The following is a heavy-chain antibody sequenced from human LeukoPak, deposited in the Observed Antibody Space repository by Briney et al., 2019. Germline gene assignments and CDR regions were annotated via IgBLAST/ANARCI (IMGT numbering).Heavy chain of an antibody. V-gene: IGHV3-30-3*01. J-gene: IGHJ6*02. CDR3: ARDEGSSSWYHPYYYGMDV. D-gene: IGHD6-13*01. CDR1: GFTFSSYA. CDR2: ISYDGNNK. Sequence: PGRSLRLSCAASGFTFSSYAMHWVRQAPGKGLEWVAVISYDGNNKYYADSVKGRFTISRDNSKNTLYLQMNSLRAEDTAVYYCARDEGSSSWYHPYYYGMDVWGQGTTVTVSS.